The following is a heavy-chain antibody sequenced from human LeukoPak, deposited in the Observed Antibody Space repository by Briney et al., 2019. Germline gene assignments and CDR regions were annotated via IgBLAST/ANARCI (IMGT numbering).Heavy chain of an antibody. CDR1: GFTFSRYY. CDR2: TASDGGDR. V-gene: IGHV3-7*01. D-gene: IGHD1-26*01. Sequence: GGSLRLSCVVSGFTFSRYYMGWVRQSPGKGLEWVAMTASDGGDRNYVDSVKGRFTIYRDNSKNTLYLQMNSLAAEDTGVYYCAFLIREPQHWGQGTLVTVSS. CDR3: AFLIREPQH. J-gene: IGHJ1*01.